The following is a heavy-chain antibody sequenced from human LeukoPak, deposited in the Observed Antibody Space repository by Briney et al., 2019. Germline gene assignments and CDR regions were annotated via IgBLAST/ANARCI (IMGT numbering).Heavy chain of an antibody. V-gene: IGHV1-2*02. CDR1: GYTFTGYY. CDR2: INPNSGGT. CDR3: ARVRTGTTVYMDV. J-gene: IGHJ6*03. Sequence: GASVKVSCKASGYTFTGYYMHWVRQAPGQGLEWMGWINPNSGGTNYAQKFQGRVTMTRDTSISTAYMELSRLRSDDTAVYYRARVRTGTTVYMDVWGKGTTVTVS. D-gene: IGHD1-7*01.